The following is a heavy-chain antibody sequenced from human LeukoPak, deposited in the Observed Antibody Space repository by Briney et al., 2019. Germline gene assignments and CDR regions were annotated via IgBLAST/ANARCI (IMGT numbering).Heavy chain of an antibody. CDR3: ARDHLVRGSFDY. CDR2: ISAYNVNT. Sequence: ASVKVSCKASGYTFTSYGTSWVRPAPGQGLEWMGWISAYNVNTNYAHKLQGRVTMTTDTSTSTAYMELRSLRADDTAVYYCARDHLVRGSFDYWGQGTLVTVSS. V-gene: IGHV1-18*01. J-gene: IGHJ4*02. D-gene: IGHD6-6*01. CDR1: GYTFTSYG.